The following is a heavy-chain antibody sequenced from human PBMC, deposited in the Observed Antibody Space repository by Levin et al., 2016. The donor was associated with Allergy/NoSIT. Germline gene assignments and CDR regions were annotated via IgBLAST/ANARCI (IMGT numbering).Heavy chain of an antibody. D-gene: IGHD6-13*01. CDR3: ASTYSSSWYGYFDY. Sequence: SETLSLTCTVSGGSISSYYWSWIRQPPGKGLEWIGYIYYSGSTNYNPSLKSRVTISVDTSKNQFSLNLTSVTAADAAIYYCASTYSSSWYGYFDYWGQGTLVTVSS. V-gene: IGHV4-59*01. J-gene: IGHJ4*02. CDR1: GGSISSYY. CDR2: IYYSGST.